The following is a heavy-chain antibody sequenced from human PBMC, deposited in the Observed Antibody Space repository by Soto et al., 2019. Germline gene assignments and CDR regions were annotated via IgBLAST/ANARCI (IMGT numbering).Heavy chain of an antibody. V-gene: IGHV3-23*01. J-gene: IGHJ6*02. CDR1: GFTFSSYA. CDR3: SLGYCSGGSCYSYYYYGMDV. CDR2: ISGSGGST. Sequence: VGSLRLSCAASGFTFSSYAMSWVRQAPGKGLEWVSAISGSGGSTYYADSVKGRFTISRDNSKNTLSLQMNSLRAEDTAVYYCSLGYCSGGSCYSYYYYGMDVWGQGTTVTVSS. D-gene: IGHD2-15*01.